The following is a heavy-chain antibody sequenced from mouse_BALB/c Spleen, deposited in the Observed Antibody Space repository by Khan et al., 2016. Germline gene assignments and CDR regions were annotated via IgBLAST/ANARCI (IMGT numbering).Heavy chain of an antibody. CDR2: IRLKSNNYAT. Sequence: EVKLEESGGGLVQPGGSMKLSCVASGFTFSNYWMNWVRQSPEKGLEWVAEIRLKSNNYATHYAESVKGRITISRDDSKSSVYLQMNNLRAEGTGIYYCTRSTTARDYWGQGTALTVCS. V-gene: IGHV6-6*02. D-gene: IGHD1-2*01. CDR3: TRSTTARDY. CDR1: GFTFSNYW. J-gene: IGHJ2*01.